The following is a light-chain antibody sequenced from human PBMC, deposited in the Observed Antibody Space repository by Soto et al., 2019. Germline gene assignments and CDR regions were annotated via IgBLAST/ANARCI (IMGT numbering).Light chain of an antibody. CDR3: SSYTSSGTLV. J-gene: IGLJ1*01. CDR1: SSDVGAYNF. V-gene: IGLV2-14*01. CDR2: EVT. Sequence: QSVLTQPASVSGSPGQSITISRTGTSSDVGAYNFVSWYQQHPGKAPQLMIFEVTDRPSGISNRFSGSQSGNTASLTISGLQAEDEGDYYCSSYTSSGTLVFGTGTKVTVL.